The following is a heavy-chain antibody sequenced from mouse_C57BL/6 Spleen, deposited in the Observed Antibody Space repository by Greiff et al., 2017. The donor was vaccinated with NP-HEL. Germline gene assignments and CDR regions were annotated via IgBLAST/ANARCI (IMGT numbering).Heavy chain of an antibody. D-gene: IGHD2-4*01. J-gene: IGHJ4*01. CDR1: GYTFTSYW. Sequence: QVQLQQPGAELVKPGASVKLSCKASGYTFTSYWMHWVKQRPGRGLEWIGRIDPNSGGTKYNEKFKSKATLTVDKSSSTAYMQLSSLTSEDTAVYYCARVSVYDDYDGYAMDYWGQGTSVTVSS. V-gene: IGHV1-72*01. CDR3: ARVSVYDDYDGYAMDY. CDR2: IDPNSGGT.